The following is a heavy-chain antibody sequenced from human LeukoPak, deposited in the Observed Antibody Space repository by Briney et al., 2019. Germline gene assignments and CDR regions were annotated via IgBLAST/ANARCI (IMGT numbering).Heavy chain of an antibody. D-gene: IGHD3-22*01. CDR3: ARQGTMIVVEGAFDI. Sequence: RGESLKISCKGSGYSFTSYWIGWVRQMPGKGLEWMGIIYPGGSDTRYSPSFQGQVTISADKSISTAYLQWSSLKASDTAMYYCARQGTMIVVEGAFDIWGQGTMVTVSS. J-gene: IGHJ3*02. CDR2: IYPGGSDT. CDR1: GYSFTSYW. V-gene: IGHV5-51*01.